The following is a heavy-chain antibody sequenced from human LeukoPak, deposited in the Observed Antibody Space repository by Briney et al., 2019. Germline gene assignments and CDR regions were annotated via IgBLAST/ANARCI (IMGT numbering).Heavy chain of an antibody. Sequence: GASVKVSCKASGYTFTGYYMHWVRQAPGQGLEWMGWINPNSGGTNYAQKFQGRVTMTRDTSSSTVYMELSSLRSEDTAVYYCARDPRREAAAALDYWGQGTLVTVSS. J-gene: IGHJ4*02. CDR3: ARDPRREAAAALDY. CDR1: GYTFTGYY. V-gene: IGHV1-2*02. CDR2: INPNSGGT. D-gene: IGHD6-13*01.